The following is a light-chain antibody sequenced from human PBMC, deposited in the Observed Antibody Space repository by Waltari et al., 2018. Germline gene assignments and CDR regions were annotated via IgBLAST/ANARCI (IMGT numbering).Light chain of an antibody. CDR1: QSISSY. Sequence: ITCRASQSISSYLNWYQQKPGKAPKLLIYAASSLQSGVPSRFSVSGSGTDFTLTISSLQPEDFATYYCQQSYSTPRFGPGTKVDIK. CDR2: AAS. J-gene: IGKJ3*01. CDR3: QQSYSTPR. V-gene: IGKV1-39*01.